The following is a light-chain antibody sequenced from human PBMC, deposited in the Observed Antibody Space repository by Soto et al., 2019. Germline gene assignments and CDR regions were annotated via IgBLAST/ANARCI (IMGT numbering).Light chain of an antibody. V-gene: IGLV7-46*01. J-gene: IGLJ1*01. Sequence: QAVVTQEPSLTVSPGGTLTLTCDSSTGAVTSGHWPHWFQQKPGQAPRTLIYDTDNKHPWTPARFSGSLLGGKAALTLSGAQPEDEADYYCLVIFTGVGEVFGTGTKLTVL. CDR3: LVIFTGVGEV. CDR2: DTD. CDR1: TGAVTSGHW.